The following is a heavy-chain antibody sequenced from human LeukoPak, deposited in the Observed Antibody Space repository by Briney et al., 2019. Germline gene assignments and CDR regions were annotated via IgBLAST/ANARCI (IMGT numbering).Heavy chain of an antibody. CDR3: TTDNTYFYWLFRFDY. Sequence: GGSLRLSCAASGFTFSNAWMSWVRQAPGKGLEWVGRIKSKTDGGTTDYAAPAKGKFTSSRDDSKNTLYLQMNSLKTEGPAVYYCTTDNTYFYWLFRFDYWGQGTLVTVSS. D-gene: IGHD3-9*01. J-gene: IGHJ4*02. CDR1: GFTFSNAW. CDR2: IKSKTDGGTT. V-gene: IGHV3-15*01.